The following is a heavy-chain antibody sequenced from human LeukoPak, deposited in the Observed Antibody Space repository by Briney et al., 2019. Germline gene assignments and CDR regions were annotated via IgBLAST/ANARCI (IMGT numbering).Heavy chain of an antibody. V-gene: IGHV4-59*08. CDR1: GGSISSYY. CDR2: IYYSGST. D-gene: IGHD6-13*01. Sequence: SETLSLTCTVSGGSISSYYWSWIRQPPGKGLEWIGYIYYSGSTNYNPSLKSRVTISVGTSKNQFSLKLSSVTAADTAVYYCARLAAAGPFDYWGQGTLVTVSS. J-gene: IGHJ4*02. CDR3: ARLAAAGPFDY.